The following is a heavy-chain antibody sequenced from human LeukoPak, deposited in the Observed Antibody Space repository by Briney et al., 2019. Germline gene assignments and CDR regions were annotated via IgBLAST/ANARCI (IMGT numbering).Heavy chain of an antibody. D-gene: IGHD3-16*01. V-gene: IGHV3-23*01. Sequence: GGSLRLSCAASGFTFSSYAMSLVRQAPGKGLEWVSAISGTGGSTYYADSVKGRFTISRDNSKNTLNLQMNRLRVEDTAVYYCVGAMAVWGQGTTVTVSS. CDR1: GFTFSSYA. J-gene: IGHJ6*02. CDR2: ISGTGGST. CDR3: VGAMAV.